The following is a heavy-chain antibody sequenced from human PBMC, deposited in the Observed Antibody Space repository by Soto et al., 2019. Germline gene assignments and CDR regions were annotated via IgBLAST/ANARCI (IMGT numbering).Heavy chain of an antibody. J-gene: IGHJ4*02. Sequence: LRLSCAASGFTSGNYWMSWVRQAPGKGLEWMANIKQDGSETFYMDSVKGRFTISRDNPKNSLYLQMSSLRAEDTALYYCAKNRDYPRDYFHYWGQGTLVTVSS. V-gene: IGHV3-7*03. CDR2: IKQDGSET. D-gene: IGHD3-10*01. CDR1: GFTSGNYW. CDR3: AKNRDYPRDYFHY.